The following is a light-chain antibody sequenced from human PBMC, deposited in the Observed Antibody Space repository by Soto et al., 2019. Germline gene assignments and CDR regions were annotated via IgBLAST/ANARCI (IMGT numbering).Light chain of an antibody. CDR1: SGHSSYA. Sequence: QLVLTQSPSASASLGASDKLTCILSSGHSSYAIAWHQQQPEKGPRYLMKLNSDGSHSKGDGIPDRFSGSSSGAERYLTISSLQSEDEADYYCQTWGTGIVVFGGGTKLTV. V-gene: IGLV4-69*01. CDR2: LNSDGSH. CDR3: QTWGTGIVV. J-gene: IGLJ2*01.